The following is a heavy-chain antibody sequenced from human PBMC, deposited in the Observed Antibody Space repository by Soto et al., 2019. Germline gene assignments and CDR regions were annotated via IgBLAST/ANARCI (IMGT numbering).Heavy chain of an antibody. V-gene: IGHV3-23*01. CDR1: GFTFSSYA. D-gene: IGHD3-10*01. J-gene: IGHJ4*02. CDR3: AKDVPVIKTGLKNFDY. CDR2: ISGSGGST. Sequence: GGSLRLSCAASGFTFSSYAMSWVRQAPGKGLEWVSAISGSGGSTYYADSVKGRFTISRDNSKNKLYLQMNSLRAEDTAVYYCAKDVPVIKTGLKNFDYWGQGTLVTVSS.